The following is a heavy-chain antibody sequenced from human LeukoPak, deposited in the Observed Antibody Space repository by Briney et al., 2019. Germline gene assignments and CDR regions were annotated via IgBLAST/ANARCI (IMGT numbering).Heavy chain of an antibody. CDR3: AKDSGWKWEHPGKGVDY. CDR2: VSYDGTNK. Sequence: GGSLRLSCAASGFTFSSYGMHWVRQAPGKGLEWVAVVSYDGTNKFYADSVKGRFTISRDNSKNTLYLQMNSLRAEDTAVYDCAKDSGWKWEHPGKGVDYWGQGTLVTVSS. CDR1: GFTFSSYG. J-gene: IGHJ4*02. V-gene: IGHV3-30*18. D-gene: IGHD1-26*01.